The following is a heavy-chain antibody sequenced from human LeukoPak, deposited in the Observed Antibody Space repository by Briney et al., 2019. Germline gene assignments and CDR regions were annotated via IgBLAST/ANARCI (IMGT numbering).Heavy chain of an antibody. J-gene: IGHJ5*02. Sequence: GGSLRLSCAASGFIVSSNYMSWARQAPGKGLEWVSVIYSGGSTYYADSVKGRFTISRDNSKNTLYLQMNSLRAEDTAVYYCARVFQDVWFDPWGQGTLVTVSS. CDR2: IYSGGST. V-gene: IGHV3-66*02. CDR1: GFIVSSNY. D-gene: IGHD2/OR15-2a*01. CDR3: ARVFQDVWFDP.